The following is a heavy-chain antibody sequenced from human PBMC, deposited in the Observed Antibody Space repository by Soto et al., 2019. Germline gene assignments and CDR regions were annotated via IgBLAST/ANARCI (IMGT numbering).Heavy chain of an antibody. CDR1: GFTFADYA. D-gene: IGHD6-13*01. J-gene: IGHJ6*02. V-gene: IGHV3-49*03. Sequence: GGSLRLSCTGSGFTFADYAMSWSRQAPWTGLEWGGVIRTKASGETTDYAASVKGRFAIFRDDSKSIAYLKMSSLQTEDTGVYYCTRYTYTNRYSYFGMDVWGHGTTVTASS. CDR3: TRYTYTNRYSYFGMDV. CDR2: IRTKASGETT.